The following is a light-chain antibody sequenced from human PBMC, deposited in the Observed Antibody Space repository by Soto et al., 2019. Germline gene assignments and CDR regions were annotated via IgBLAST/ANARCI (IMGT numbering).Light chain of an antibody. J-gene: IGKJ1*01. Sequence: SPGERAPLSCRTSQSISTTYLAWYQQKPGQAPRLLMSRTSRRATGIPDRFSGSGSGTDFTLTISRLEPEDFAVYYCQQYAGSRTFGQGTKVDNK. CDR3: QQYAGSRT. CDR1: QSISTTY. CDR2: RTS. V-gene: IGKV3-20*01.